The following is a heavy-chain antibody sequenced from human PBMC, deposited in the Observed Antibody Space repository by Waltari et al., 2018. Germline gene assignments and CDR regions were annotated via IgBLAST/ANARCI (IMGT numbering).Heavy chain of an antibody. CDR1: GFTFSSYA. V-gene: IGHV3-23*04. CDR3: AKAGVLRFLECYFDY. D-gene: IGHD3-3*01. J-gene: IGHJ4*02. Sequence: EVQLVESGGGLVQPGGSLRLSCAASGFTFSSYAMSWGRPATGKGLEWVSASSGSGGSTYYADAVKGRFTISRDNSKNTRYLQMNSLRAEDTAVYYCAKAGVLRFLECYFDYWGQGTLVTVSS. CDR2: SSGSGGST.